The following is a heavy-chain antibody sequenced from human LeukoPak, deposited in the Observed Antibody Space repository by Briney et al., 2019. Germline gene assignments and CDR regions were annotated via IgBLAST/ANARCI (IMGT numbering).Heavy chain of an antibody. J-gene: IGHJ3*02. Sequence: GGSLRLSCAASGFTFSSFEMTWVRQAPGKGLEWVSYISPSGNIIHYADSVKGRFTISRDNAKNSLYLQMSSLRAEDTAVCYCATVAFGYAFDIWGQGTMVTVSP. CDR2: ISPSGNII. CDR1: GFTFSSFE. CDR3: ATVAFGYAFDI. D-gene: IGHD3-10*01. V-gene: IGHV3-48*03.